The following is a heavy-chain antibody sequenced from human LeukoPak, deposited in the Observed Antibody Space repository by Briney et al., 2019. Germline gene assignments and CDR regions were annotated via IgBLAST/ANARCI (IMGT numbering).Heavy chain of an antibody. CDR2: ISWNSGSI. CDR1: GFTFDDYA. D-gene: IGHD3-10*01. Sequence: GGSLRLSCAASGFTFDDYAMHWVRQAPGKGLEWVSGISWNSGSIGYADSVKGRFTISRDNAKNSLYLQMNSLRAEDTALYYCAKGVRITMVRGAFDIWGQGTMVTVSS. V-gene: IGHV3-9*01. CDR3: AKGVRITMVRGAFDI. J-gene: IGHJ3*02.